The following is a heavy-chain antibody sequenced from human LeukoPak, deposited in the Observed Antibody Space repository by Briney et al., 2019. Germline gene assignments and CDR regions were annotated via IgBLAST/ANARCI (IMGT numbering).Heavy chain of an antibody. CDR2: ISWNSGSI. CDR1: GFTFDDYA. D-gene: IGHD3-10*01. Sequence: GGSLRLSCAASGFTFDDYAMHWVRQAPGKGLEWVSGISWNSGSIGYADSVKGRFTISRDNAKNSLYLQMNSLRAEDTALYYCAKGVRITMVRGAFDIWGQGTMVTVSS. V-gene: IGHV3-9*01. CDR3: AKGVRITMVRGAFDI. J-gene: IGHJ3*02.